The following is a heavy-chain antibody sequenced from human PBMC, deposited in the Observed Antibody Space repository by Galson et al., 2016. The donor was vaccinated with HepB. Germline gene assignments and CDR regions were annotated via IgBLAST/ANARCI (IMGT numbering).Heavy chain of an antibody. Sequence: SVKVSCKASGVDFSHYAFNWVRQAPGQGLEWMGSVSPVYGTADNAQKFHGRITITADESNSTAYTELSRLRSEDTAIYYCATSRVAVSGTEGDHFDYWGQGTLVIASS. CDR1: GVDFSHYA. CDR3: ATSRVAVSGTEGDHFDY. CDR2: VSPVYGTA. D-gene: IGHD6-13*01. V-gene: IGHV1-69*13. J-gene: IGHJ4*02.